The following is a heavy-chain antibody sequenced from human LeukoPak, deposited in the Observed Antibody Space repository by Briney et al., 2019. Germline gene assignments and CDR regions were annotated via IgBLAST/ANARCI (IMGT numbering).Heavy chain of an antibody. V-gene: IGHV4-34*01. CDR2: INHSGST. CDR1: GGSFSGYY. D-gene: IGHD3-16*02. J-gene: IGHJ4*02. Sequence: PSETLSLTCAVYGGSFSGYYWSRIRQPPGKGLEWIGEINHSGSTNYNPSLKSRVTISVDTSKNQFSLKLSSVTAADTAVYYCARGGYYDYVWGSYRSKPRTPHKTVYDYWGQGTLVTVSS. CDR3: ARGGYYDYVWGSYRSKPRTPHKTVYDY.